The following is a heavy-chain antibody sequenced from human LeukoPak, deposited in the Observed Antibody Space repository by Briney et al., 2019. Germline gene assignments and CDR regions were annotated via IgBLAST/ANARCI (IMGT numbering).Heavy chain of an antibody. J-gene: IGHJ4*02. D-gene: IGHD3-22*01. CDR2: IYSGGST. CDR1: GFTVSSNY. CDR3: ARSNYCDSSGYYNFDY. V-gene: IGHV3-66*01. Sequence: GGSLRLSCAASGFTVSSNYMSWVRQAPGKGLEWVSVIYSGGSTYYADSVKGRFTISRDNSKNTLYLQMNSLRAEDTAVYYCARSNYCDSSGYYNFDYWGQGTLVTVSS.